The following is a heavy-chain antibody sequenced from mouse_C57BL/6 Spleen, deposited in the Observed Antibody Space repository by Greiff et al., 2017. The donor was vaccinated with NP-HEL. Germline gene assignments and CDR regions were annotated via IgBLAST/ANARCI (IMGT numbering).Heavy chain of an antibody. CDR3: AREEYYAMDY. V-gene: IGHV5-4*01. J-gene: IGHJ4*01. Sequence: EVHLVESGGGLVKPGGSLKLSCAASGFTFSSYAMSWVRQTPEKRLEWVATISDGGSYTYYPDNVKGRFTISRDNAKNNLYLQMSHLKSEDTAMYYCAREEYYAMDYWGQGTSVTVSS. CDR2: ISDGGSYT. CDR1: GFTFSSYA.